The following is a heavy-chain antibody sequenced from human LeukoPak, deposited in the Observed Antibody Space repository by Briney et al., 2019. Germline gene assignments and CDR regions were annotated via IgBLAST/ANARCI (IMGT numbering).Heavy chain of an antibody. CDR2: ISAYRGNT. J-gene: IGHJ4*02. V-gene: IGHV1-18*01. D-gene: IGHD3-22*01. Sequence: EASVKVSCKASGYTFTNYGIFWVRQAPGQGLEWMGWISAYRGNTNYAQKLQGRVTMTTETSTSTAYMELESLRSDDTAVYYCAVSQGSYYDISGYLGGDYWGQGTLVTVSS. CDR3: AVSQGSYYDISGYLGGDY. CDR1: GYTFTNYG.